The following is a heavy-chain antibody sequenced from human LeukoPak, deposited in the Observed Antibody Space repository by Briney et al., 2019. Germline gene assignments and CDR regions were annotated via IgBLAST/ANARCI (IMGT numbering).Heavy chain of an antibody. CDR1: GYTFTTYY. J-gene: IGHJ4*02. CDR2: INPSGGST. Sequence: ASLKVSCKASGYTFTTYYLHWVRQAPGQGLEWMGLINPSGGSTSYAQKFQGRVTMTRDTSTSTVYMELSSLRSEDTAVYYCARIIAASATWDYWGQGTLVTVSS. V-gene: IGHV1-46*01. CDR3: ARIIAASATWDY. D-gene: IGHD6-13*01.